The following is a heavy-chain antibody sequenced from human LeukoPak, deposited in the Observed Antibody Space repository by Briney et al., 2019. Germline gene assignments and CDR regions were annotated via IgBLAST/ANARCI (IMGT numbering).Heavy chain of an antibody. V-gene: IGHV4-34*01. CDR1: GGSFSGYY. CDR3: ARGLGPIYYYYYYMDV. CDR2: INHSGST. J-gene: IGHJ6*03. Sequence: PSETLSLTCAVYGGSFSGYYWSWIRQPPGKGLEWIGEINHSGSTNYNPSLKSRVTISVDTSKNQFSLKLSSVTAADTAVYYCARGLGPIYYYYYYMDVLGKGTTVTVSS.